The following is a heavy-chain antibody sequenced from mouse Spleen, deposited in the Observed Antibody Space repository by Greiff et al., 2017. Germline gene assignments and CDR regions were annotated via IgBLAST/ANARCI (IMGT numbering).Heavy chain of an antibody. CDR3: ARAYYRSSWFAY. CDR2: INPSTGGT. J-gene: IGHJ3*01. V-gene: IGHV1-42*01. Sequence: EVQRVESGPELVKPGASVKISCKASGYSFTGYYMNWVKQSPETSLEWIGEINPSTGGTTYNQKFKAKATLTVDKSSSTAYMQLKSLTSEDSAVYYCARAYYRSSWFAYWGQGTLVTVSA. CDR1: GYSFTGYY. D-gene: IGHD2-14*01.